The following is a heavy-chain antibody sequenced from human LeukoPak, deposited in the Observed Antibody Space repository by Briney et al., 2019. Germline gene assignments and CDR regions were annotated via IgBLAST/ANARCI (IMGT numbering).Heavy chain of an antibody. CDR3: ARRMYYYDSSGYYAFDI. CDR1: GGSISSYY. V-gene: IGHV4-59*08. Sequence: SETLSLTCTVSGGSISSYYWSWIRQPPGKGLEWIGYIYYSGSTNYNPSLKSRVTISVDTSKNQFFLKLSSVTAADTAVYYCARRMYYYDSSGYYAFDIWGQGTMVTVSS. J-gene: IGHJ3*02. CDR2: IYYSGST. D-gene: IGHD3-22*01.